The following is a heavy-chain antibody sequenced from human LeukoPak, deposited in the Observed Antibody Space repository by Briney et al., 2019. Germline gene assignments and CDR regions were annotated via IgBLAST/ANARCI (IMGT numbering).Heavy chain of an antibody. J-gene: IGHJ4*02. CDR1: SGSISSSSYY. Sequence: KSSETLSLTCTVSSGSISSSSYYWGWIRQPPGKGLEWIGSIFYSGSTYYSPSLKSRVTISVDTSKNQFSLKLSSVTAADTAVYYCAREHKGYFDYWGQGTLVTVSS. CDR3: AREHKGYFDY. CDR2: IFYSGST. V-gene: IGHV4-39*07.